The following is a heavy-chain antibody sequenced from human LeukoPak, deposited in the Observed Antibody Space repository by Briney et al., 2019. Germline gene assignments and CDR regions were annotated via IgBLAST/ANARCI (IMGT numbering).Heavy chain of an antibody. CDR3: ARERYYYDSSGYSGDI. Sequence: SVKVSCKASGDTFSSYAISWVRQPPGQGLEWMRRLIPIFGTANYAPTFQGRLPIPEAKSTSTSYMELTSLKSEDTAVYYCARERYYYDSSGYSGDIWGQGTMVTVSS. CDR2: LIPIFGTA. V-gene: IGHV1-69*06. CDR1: GDTFSSYA. J-gene: IGHJ3*02. D-gene: IGHD3-22*01.